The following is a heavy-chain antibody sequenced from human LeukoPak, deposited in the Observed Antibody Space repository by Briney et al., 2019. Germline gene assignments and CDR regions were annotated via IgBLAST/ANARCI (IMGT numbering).Heavy chain of an antibody. CDR2: INAGNGNT. V-gene: IGHV1-3*01. CDR1: GYTFTSYA. J-gene: IGHJ4*02. CDR3: AREGTYDSGGYWFDY. D-gene: IGHD3-22*01. Sequence: GASVKVSCKASGYTFTSYAMHWVRQAPGQRLEWMGWINAGNGNTKYSQKFQGRVTITRDTSASTAYMELSSLRSEDTAVYYCAREGTYDSGGYWFDYWGQGTLVTVSS.